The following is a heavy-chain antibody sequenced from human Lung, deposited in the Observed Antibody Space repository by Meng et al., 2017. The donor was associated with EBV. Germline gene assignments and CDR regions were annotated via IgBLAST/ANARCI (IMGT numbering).Heavy chain of an antibody. J-gene: IGHJ5*02. D-gene: IGHD3-10*01. V-gene: IGHV4-31*03. CDR1: GGSIRYGDYY. CDR2: IYYSGST. CDR3: ATTTVRGVNWIDP. Sequence: HVPLQWSVPCLCKPSQTPSLSCTFSGGSIRYGDYYWSWIRQPHGKGLDWIGYIYYSGSTYYNPSLKSRVTISVDTSKNQFSLTLTFVTAADTAVYYCATTTVRGVNWIDPWGQGTLVTVSS.